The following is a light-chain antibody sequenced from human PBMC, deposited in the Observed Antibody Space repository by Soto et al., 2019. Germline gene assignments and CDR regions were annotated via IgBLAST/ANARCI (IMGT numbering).Light chain of an antibody. V-gene: IGKV1-33*01. CDR3: QQYYRGIT. Sequence: DNQMTQSPSSLSASVGDRVTITCQASQDISNYLNWYQQKSGKAPKLLIYDASNLETGVPSRFSGSGSERDFSFTISSLQPEDIATYYCQQYYRGITFGPGTKVNIK. CDR1: QDISNY. CDR2: DAS. J-gene: IGKJ3*01.